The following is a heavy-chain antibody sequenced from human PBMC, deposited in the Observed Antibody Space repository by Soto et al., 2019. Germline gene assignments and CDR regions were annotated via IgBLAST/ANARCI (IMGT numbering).Heavy chain of an antibody. CDR3: TTDRGYLTFDY. CDR2: IWYDGSNK. D-gene: IGHD3-22*01. V-gene: IGHV3-33*01. CDR1: GFTFSNSG. Sequence: PGWSLRLSCAASGFTFSNSGMYWVRQAPGKGLEWVAVIWYDGSNKYYADSVKGRFIISRDNSKNTLYLQMNSLRAEDTAMYYCTTDRGYLTFDYWGPGTLVTVSS. J-gene: IGHJ4*02.